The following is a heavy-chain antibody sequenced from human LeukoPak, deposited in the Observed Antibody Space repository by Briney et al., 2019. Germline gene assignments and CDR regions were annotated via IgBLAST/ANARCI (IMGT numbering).Heavy chain of an antibody. CDR1: GFTFSSCG. CDR3: AKGYCSSTSCYTDDY. CDR2: ISYDGSNK. J-gene: IGHJ4*02. D-gene: IGHD2-2*02. Sequence: GRSLRLSCAASGFTFSSCGMHWVRQAPGKGLEWVAVISYDGSNKYYADSVKGRFTVSRDNSKNTLYLQMNSLRAEDTAVYYCAKGYCSSTSCYTDDYWGQGTLVTVSS. V-gene: IGHV3-30*18.